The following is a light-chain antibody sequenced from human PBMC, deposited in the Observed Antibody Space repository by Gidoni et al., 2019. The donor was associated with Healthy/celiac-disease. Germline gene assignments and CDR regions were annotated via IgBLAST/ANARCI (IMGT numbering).Light chain of an antibody. CDR3: QQSYSTPWT. CDR1: QSMSSY. CDR2: AAS. V-gene: IGKV1-39*01. J-gene: IGKJ1*01. Sequence: DIQMTQSPSSLSASVGDRVTITCRASQSMSSYLNWYPQKPGKAPKLLIYAASILQSGVPSMFSGSGSGTDFTLTISSLQPEDFATYYCQQSYSTPWTFGQGTKVEIK.